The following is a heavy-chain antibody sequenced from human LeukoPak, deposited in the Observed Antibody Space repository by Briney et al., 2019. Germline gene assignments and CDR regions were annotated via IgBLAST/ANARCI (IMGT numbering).Heavy chain of an antibody. V-gene: IGHV3-30*18. J-gene: IGHJ4*02. CDR2: ISYDGSNK. CDR3: AKDFSWPFDY. Sequence: GGSLRLSCAASGFTFSSYGMHWVRQVPGKGLEWVAVISYDGSNKYYADSVKGRFTISRDNSKNTLYLQMNSLRAEDTAVYYCAKDFSWPFDYWGQGTLVTVSS. CDR1: GFTFSSYG. D-gene: IGHD2-15*01.